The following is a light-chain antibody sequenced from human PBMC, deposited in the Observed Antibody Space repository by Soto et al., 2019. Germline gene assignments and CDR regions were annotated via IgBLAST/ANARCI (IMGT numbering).Light chain of an antibody. CDR3: QQYYSYRT. CDR1: QGISSN. J-gene: IGKJ1*01. Sequence: AIRMTQSPSSLYASTGDRVTITCRASQGISSNLAWYQQKPGKAPKLLIYAASTLQSGVTSRFSGSGSGTDFTLTISCLQSEDYATYYCQQYYSYRTFGKGTKVDI. CDR2: AAS. V-gene: IGKV1-8*01.